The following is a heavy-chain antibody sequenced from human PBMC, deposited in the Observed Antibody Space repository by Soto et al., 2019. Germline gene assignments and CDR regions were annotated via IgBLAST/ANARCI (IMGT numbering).Heavy chain of an antibody. D-gene: IGHD1-26*01. CDR3: ARGGGSDSFDY. CDR2: INHLETT. Sequence: SETLSLTCTVSGASISDGNYAWSWIRQTPGKGLEWIGYINHLETTFYNPSFESRLTLSIDRAKNQFSPNLNSMSAADRAVYFCARGGGSDSFDYWGQGILVTVSS. CDR1: GASISDGNYA. J-gene: IGHJ4*02. V-gene: IGHV4-30-2*01.